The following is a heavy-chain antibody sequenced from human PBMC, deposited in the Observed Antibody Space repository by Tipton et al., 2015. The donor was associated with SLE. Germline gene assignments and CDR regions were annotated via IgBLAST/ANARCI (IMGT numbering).Heavy chain of an antibody. Sequence: SLRLPCAVSGFTFNRYWMTWFRQAPGKGLEWVSSISSGSSYIYYADSGKGRFTISRDNAKNSLYLQMSNLRAEDTAVYYCARDRMVQGIFDAFDIWGQGTMITVSS. D-gene: IGHD3-10*01. V-gene: IGHV3-21*03. CDR1: GFTFNRYW. CDR3: ARDRMVQGIFDAFDI. J-gene: IGHJ3*02. CDR2: ISSGSSYI.